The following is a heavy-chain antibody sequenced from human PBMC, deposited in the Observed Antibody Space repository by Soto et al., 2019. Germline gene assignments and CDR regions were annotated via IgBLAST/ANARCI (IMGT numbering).Heavy chain of an antibody. CDR1: GFSVTASN. D-gene: IGHD3-16*01. Sequence: EVQLVETGGDSIQPGGSLRLSCAASGFSVTASNMNWVRQAPGKGLEWVSVIFGADETYYADSVRGRFTISRDNSKNTVYLQMDSLRTEDTDLYYCARGGFDWGQGTLVTVSS. J-gene: IGHJ4*02. CDR3: ARGGFD. V-gene: IGHV3-53*02. CDR2: IFGADET.